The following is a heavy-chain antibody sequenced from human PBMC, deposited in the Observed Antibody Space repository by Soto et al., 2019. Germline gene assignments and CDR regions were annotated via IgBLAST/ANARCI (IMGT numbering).Heavy chain of an antibody. D-gene: IGHD3-3*01. CDR3: ARGYYDFWSGYWTPGGMDV. V-gene: IGHV1-2*04. CDR2: INPNSGGT. J-gene: IGHJ6*02. CDR1: GYTFTGYY. Sequence: GASVKVSCKATGYTFTGYYMHWVRQAPGQGLEWMGWINPNSGGTNYAQKFQGWVTMTRDTSISTAYMELSRLRSDDTAVYYCARGYYDFWSGYWTPGGMDVWSQGTTVTVSS.